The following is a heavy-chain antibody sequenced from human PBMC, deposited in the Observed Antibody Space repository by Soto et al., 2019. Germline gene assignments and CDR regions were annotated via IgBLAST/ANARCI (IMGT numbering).Heavy chain of an antibody. CDR2: ISGSGGST. CDR3: AKVSYSSSWYFDP. Sequence: GGSLRLSCAASGFRFSDYYMSWIRQAPGKGLEWVSAISGSGGSTYYADSVKGRFTISRDNSKNTLYLQMNSLRAEDTAVYYCAKVSYSSSWYFDPWGQGTLVTVSS. CDR1: GFRFSDYY. D-gene: IGHD6-13*01. J-gene: IGHJ5*02. V-gene: IGHV3-23*01.